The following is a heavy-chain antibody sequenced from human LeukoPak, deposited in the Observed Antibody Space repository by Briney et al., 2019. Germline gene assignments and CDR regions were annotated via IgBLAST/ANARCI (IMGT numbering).Heavy chain of an antibody. D-gene: IGHD2-8*02. J-gene: IGHJ4*02. CDR3: AKGLVDYFDY. CDR2: VSGSGGST. CDR1: GFTFSSYA. Sequence: GGSLRLSCAASGFTFSSYAMTWVRQAPGKGLEWVSAVSGSGGSTNYADSVKGRLTISRDNSKNTLYLQMNSLRAEDTAVYYCAKGLVDYFDYWGQGTLVTVSS. V-gene: IGHV3-23*01.